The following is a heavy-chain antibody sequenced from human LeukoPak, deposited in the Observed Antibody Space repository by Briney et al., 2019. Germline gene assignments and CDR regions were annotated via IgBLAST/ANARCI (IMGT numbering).Heavy chain of an antibody. D-gene: IGHD2-2*01. V-gene: IGHV5-51*01. J-gene: IGHJ4*02. CDR1: GYTFTTYW. CDR2: IYPGDSDT. CDR3: ARQAGYCGSTSCSRSEFDY. Sequence: GESLKISCKGSGYTFTTYWIGWVRQMPGKGLEWIGIIYPGDSDTRYSPSFQGQVTISADKSINTAYLQWSSLKASDTAIYYCARQAGYCGSTSCSRSEFDYWGQGTLVTVSS.